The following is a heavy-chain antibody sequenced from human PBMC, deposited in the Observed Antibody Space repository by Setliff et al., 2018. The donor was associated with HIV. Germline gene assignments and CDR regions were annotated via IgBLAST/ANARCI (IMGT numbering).Heavy chain of an antibody. J-gene: IGHJ4*02. D-gene: IGHD6-25*01. V-gene: IGHV1-8*02. CDR1: GYTFTSYD. CDR3: ARDRLNVYSSGWGVGY. CDR2: MMPSSGNT. Sequence: ASVKVSCKASGYTFTSYDINWVRQATGQGLEWMGWMMPSSGNTGYAQKFQGRLTMTRNTSISAAYMELSGLISEDAAVYYCARDRLNVYSSGWGVGYWGQGTLVTVSS.